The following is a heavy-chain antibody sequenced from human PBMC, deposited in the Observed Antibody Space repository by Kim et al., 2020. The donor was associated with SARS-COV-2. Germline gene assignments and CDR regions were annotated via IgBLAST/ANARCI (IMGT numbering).Heavy chain of an antibody. D-gene: IGHD2-15*01. CDR3: ARVRLPKVVVVSANGMYV. Sequence: ASVKVSCKASGYFFTTYYIQWVRQAPGQGLEWIRIIDPSAGSATYAHKFQGRVTMTRDTSTSTFYMELSSLRSEDTAIYYCARVRLPKVVVVSANGMYVW. CDR1: GYFFTTYY. J-gene: IGHJ6*01. CDR2: IDPSAGSA. V-gene: IGHV1-46*01.